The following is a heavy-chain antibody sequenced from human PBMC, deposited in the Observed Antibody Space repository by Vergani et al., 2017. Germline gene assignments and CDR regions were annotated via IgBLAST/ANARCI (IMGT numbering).Heavy chain of an antibody. D-gene: IGHD3-22*01. CDR3: ARVGGYYVSSGYYYAAGSFDY. J-gene: IGHJ4*02. CDR1: GGSISSYY. CDR2: IYYSGST. Sequence: QVQLQESGPGLVKPSETLSLTCTVSGGSISSYYWSWIRQPPGKGLEWIGYIYYSGSTNYNPSLKSRVTISVDTSKNQFSLKLSSVTAADTAVYYCARVGGYYVSSGYYYAAGSFDYWGQGTLVTVSS. V-gene: IGHV4-59*01.